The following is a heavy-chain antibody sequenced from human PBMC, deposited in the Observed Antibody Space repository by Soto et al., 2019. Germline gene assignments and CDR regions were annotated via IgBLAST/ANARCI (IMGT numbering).Heavy chain of an antibody. CDR2: IIPIFGTA. CDR1: GGTFSSYA. V-gene: IGHV1-69*13. CDR3: ARGEITMVRGALDY. Sequence: VASVKVSCKASGGTFSSYAISWVRQAPGQGLEWMGGIIPIFGTANYAQKFQGRVTITADESTSTAYMELSSLRSEDTAVYYCARGEITMVRGALDYWGQGTLVTVSS. J-gene: IGHJ4*02. D-gene: IGHD3-10*01.